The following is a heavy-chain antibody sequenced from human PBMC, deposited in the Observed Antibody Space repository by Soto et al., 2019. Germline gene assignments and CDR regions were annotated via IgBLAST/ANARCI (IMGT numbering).Heavy chain of an antibody. V-gene: IGHV3-23*01. CDR1: GFTFINYA. D-gene: IGHD2-15*01. J-gene: IGHJ4*02. CDR3: AKMSRGYCTGGSCNGRVGDFDY. CDR2: VSGSAGST. Sequence: PGGSLRLSCAASGFTFINYAMSWVRQAPGKGLEWDSSVSGSAGSTYYADSVKGRFTISRDNSKNTLYLQMNSLRAEDTAIYYCAKMSRGYCTGGSCNGRVGDFDYWGPGTLVTVSS.